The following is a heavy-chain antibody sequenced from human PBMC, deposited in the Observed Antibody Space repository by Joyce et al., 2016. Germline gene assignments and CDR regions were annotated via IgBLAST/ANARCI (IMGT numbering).Heavy chain of an antibody. CDR3: ARDLVSSGWGTLDF. D-gene: IGHD6-19*01. CDR1: GDSVSRPSVA. V-gene: IGHV6-1*01. CDR2: TYYRSKWYN. J-gene: IGHJ4*02. Sequence: QVQLQQSGPGLVRPSQTLSLTCAISGDSVSRPSVAWNWLRKSPSRGLEWLGRTYYRSKWYNDYAASVKGRITVKSDTSKNQFSLHLNSVTPEDTAVYYCARDLVSSGWGTLDFWGQGTLVIVSS.